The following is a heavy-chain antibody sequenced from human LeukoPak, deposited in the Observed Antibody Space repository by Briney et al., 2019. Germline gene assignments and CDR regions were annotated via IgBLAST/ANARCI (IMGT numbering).Heavy chain of an antibody. J-gene: IGHJ4*02. CDR3: AGGFEGYYDSSGYYPY. Sequence: ASVKVSCKASGGTFSSYAISWVRQAPGQGLEWMGGIIPIFGTANYAQKFQGRVTITADESTSTAYMELSSLRSEDTAVYYCAGGFEGYYDSSGYYPYWGQGTLVTVPS. CDR2: IIPIFGTA. V-gene: IGHV1-69*13. CDR1: GGTFSSYA. D-gene: IGHD3-22*01.